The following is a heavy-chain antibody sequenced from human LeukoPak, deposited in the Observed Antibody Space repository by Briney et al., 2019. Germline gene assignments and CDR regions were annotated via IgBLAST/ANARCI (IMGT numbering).Heavy chain of an antibody. V-gene: IGHV5-51*01. CDR1: GYSFTSYW. Sequence: GESLKISCKGSGYSFTSYWIGWVRQMPGKGLEWTGIIYPGDSDTRYSPSLQGQVTISADKSISTAYLQWSSLKASDTAMYYCAWSYGDPPYYFDYWGQGTLVTVSS. D-gene: IGHD4-17*01. CDR3: AWSYGDPPYYFDY. J-gene: IGHJ4*02. CDR2: IYPGDSDT.